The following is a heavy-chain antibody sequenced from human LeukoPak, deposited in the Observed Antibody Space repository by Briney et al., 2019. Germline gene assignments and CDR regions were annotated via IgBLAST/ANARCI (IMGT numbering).Heavy chain of an antibody. CDR1: GGSFSGYY. V-gene: IGHV4-34*01. J-gene: IGHJ4*02. Sequence: SETLSLTCAVYGGSFSGYYWSWIRQPPGKGLEWIGEINHSGSTKYNPSLKSRVTISVATSKNQFSLQLTSVTAADTAMYYCASFEVRGVTSDYWGQGILVTVSS. CDR3: ASFEVRGVTSDY. CDR2: INHSGST. D-gene: IGHD3-10*01.